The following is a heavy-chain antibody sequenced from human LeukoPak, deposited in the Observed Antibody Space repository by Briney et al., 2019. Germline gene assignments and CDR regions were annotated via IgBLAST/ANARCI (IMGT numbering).Heavy chain of an antibody. V-gene: IGHV3-23*01. CDR3: AKSRWGAYHYDSSGYYYVGLSIDY. Sequence: GGSLRLSCAASGFTFSSYAMSWVRQAPGKGLEWVSAISGSGGSTYYADSVKGRFTISRDNSKNTLYLQMNSLRAEDTAVYYCAKSRWGAYHYDSSGYYYVGLSIDYWGQGTLVTVSS. J-gene: IGHJ4*02. D-gene: IGHD3-22*01. CDR2: ISGSGGST. CDR1: GFTFSSYA.